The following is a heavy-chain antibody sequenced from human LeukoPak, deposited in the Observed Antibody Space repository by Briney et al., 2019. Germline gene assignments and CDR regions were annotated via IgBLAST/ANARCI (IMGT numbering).Heavy chain of an antibody. J-gene: IGHJ4*02. CDR2: ISWNSGSI. CDR3: AKGDCSSTSCYRLDY. Sequence: PGGSLRLSCTASGFTYSNYAMNWVRQAPGKGLEWVSGISWNSGSIGYADSVKGRFTISRDNAKNSLYLQMNSLRAEDMALYYCAKGDCSSTSCYRLDYWGQGTLVTVSS. D-gene: IGHD2-2*01. V-gene: IGHV3-9*03. CDR1: GFTYSNYA.